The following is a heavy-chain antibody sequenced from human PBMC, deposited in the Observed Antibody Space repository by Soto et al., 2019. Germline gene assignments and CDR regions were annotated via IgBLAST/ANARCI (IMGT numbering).Heavy chain of an antibody. J-gene: IGHJ4*02. Sequence: QVQLVQSGAEVKKPGASVKVSCKASGYTFINYGIGWVRQAPGQGVKWLGWISANNGNTNYAQKHQGIVSMTTDTSTSTAYMELRSPASDDTAVYYCARASSAWYLGSDYWGQGTLVTVSS. CDR2: ISANNGNT. CDR3: ARASSAWYLGSDY. V-gene: IGHV1-18*04. D-gene: IGHD6-19*01. CDR1: GYTFINYG.